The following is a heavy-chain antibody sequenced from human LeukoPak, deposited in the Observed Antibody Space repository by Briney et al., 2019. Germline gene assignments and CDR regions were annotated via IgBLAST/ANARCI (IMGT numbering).Heavy chain of an antibody. Sequence: GGSLRLSCAASGFTFSSYAMGWVRQAPGKGLEWVSAISGSGGSTYYADSVKGRFTISRDNSKNTLYLQMNSLRAEDTAVYYCAKQGGYSYGSYYFDYWGQGTLVTVSS. CDR3: AKQGGYSYGSYYFDY. J-gene: IGHJ4*02. CDR2: ISGSGGST. CDR1: GFTFSSYA. D-gene: IGHD5-18*01. V-gene: IGHV3-23*01.